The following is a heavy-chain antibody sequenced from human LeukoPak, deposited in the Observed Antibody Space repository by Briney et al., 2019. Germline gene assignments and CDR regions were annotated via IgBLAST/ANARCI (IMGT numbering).Heavy chain of an antibody. Sequence: ASVKVSCKASGFTFTGYYIHWVRQAPGQGLEWMGWINPNSGGTNYAQKLQGRVTMTRDTSINTAYMELSRLRSDDTAVYYCAREVGNLKKTTVVTRGPGYWGQGTLVTVSS. V-gene: IGHV1-2*02. J-gene: IGHJ4*02. CDR3: AREVGNLKKTTVVTRGPGY. D-gene: IGHD4-23*01. CDR2: INPNSGGT. CDR1: GFTFTGYY.